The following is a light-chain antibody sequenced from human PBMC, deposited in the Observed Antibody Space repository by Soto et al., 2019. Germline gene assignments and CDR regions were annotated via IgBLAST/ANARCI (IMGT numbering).Light chain of an antibody. CDR3: QQYETFSGT. CDR1: QSISTW. V-gene: IGKV1-5*03. Sequence: DIQMTQSPSTLPASVGDRVTITCRANQSISTWLAWYQQKPGKAPKLLIYKASRLETGVPSRFSGSGSGTEFTLTISCLPPDDFANYYCQQYETFSGTFGPGTKVEI. J-gene: IGKJ1*01. CDR2: KAS.